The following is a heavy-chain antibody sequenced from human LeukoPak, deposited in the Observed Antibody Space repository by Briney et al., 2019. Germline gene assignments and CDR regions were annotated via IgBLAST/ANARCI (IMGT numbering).Heavy chain of an antibody. CDR3: ARTSQSGYASDFAY. D-gene: IGHD6-25*01. V-gene: IGHV4-59*01. CDR2: IYYSGRT. CDR1: GGSISSYF. J-gene: IGHJ4*02. Sequence: SETLSLTCTVSGGSISSYFWTWIRQPPGKGLEWIGYIYYSGRTNYNPSLKSRVTISVDTSKNQFSLKLSSVTAADTAVYCCARTSQSGYASDFAYWGQGTLVTVSS.